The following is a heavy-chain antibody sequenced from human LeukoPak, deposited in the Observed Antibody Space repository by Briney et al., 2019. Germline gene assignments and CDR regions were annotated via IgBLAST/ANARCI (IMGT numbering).Heavy chain of an antibody. Sequence: ASVKVSCKASGYTFTAYYMHWVRQAPGQGLEWMGWIHPNSGATNYAQKFQGRVTMTRDTSINTAYMDLSSLKSDDTAVYYCARDSTGGSYFPLDFWAQGTLVTVSS. V-gene: IGHV1-2*02. J-gene: IGHJ4*02. D-gene: IGHD2/OR15-2a*01. CDR3: ARDSTGGSYFPLDF. CDR1: GYTFTAYY. CDR2: IHPNSGAT.